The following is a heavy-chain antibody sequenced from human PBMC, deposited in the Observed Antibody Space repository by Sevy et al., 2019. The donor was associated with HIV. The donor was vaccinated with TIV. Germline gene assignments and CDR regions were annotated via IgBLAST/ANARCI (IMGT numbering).Heavy chain of an antibody. V-gene: IGHV3-30*18. CDR3: AKEETYYYDSSCYYYPVQAFDI. CDR2: ISYDGSNK. CDR1: GFTFSSYG. Sequence: GGSLRLSCAASGFTFSSYGMHWVRQAPGKGLEWVAVISYDGSNKYYADSVKGRFTISRDNSKNTRYLQMNSLRAEDTAVYYCAKEETYYYDSSCYYYPVQAFDIWGQGTMVTVSS. J-gene: IGHJ3*02. D-gene: IGHD3-22*01.